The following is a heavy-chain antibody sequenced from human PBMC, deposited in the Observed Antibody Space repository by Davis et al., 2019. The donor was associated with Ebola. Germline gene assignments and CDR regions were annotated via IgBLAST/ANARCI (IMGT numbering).Heavy chain of an antibody. J-gene: IGHJ3*02. D-gene: IGHD2-2*01. V-gene: IGHV3-23*01. CDR1: GFTFSSYA. CDR2: ISGSGGST. Sequence: PGGSLRLSCAVSGFTFSSYAMSWVRQAPGKGLEWVSTISGSGGSTYYADSVKGRFTISRDNSKNTLYLQMNSLRAEDTAVYYCAKSLTFCSSTSCRRGAFDIWGQGTMVTVSS. CDR3: AKSLTFCSSTSCRRGAFDI.